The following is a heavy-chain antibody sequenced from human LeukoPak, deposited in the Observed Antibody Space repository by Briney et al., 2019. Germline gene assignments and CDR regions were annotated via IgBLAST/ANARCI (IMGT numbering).Heavy chain of an antibody. J-gene: IGHJ4*02. V-gene: IGHV3-30*18. D-gene: IGHD1/OR15-1a*01. CDR3: AKDPGSGTEDY. CDR1: GFTFSSYG. CDR2: IPYDGSNK. Sequence: PGRSLRLSCAASGFTFSSYGMHWVRQAPGKGLEWVAVIPYDGSNKYYADSVKGRFTISRDNSKNTLYLQMNSLRAEDTAVYYCAKDPGSGTEDYWGQGTLVTVSS.